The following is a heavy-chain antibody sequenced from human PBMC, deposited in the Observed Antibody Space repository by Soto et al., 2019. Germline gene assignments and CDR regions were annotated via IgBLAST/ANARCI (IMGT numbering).Heavy chain of an antibody. Sequence: QVPLQESGPGLVKPSQTLSLTCTVSGGSISSGDYYWSWIRQPPGKGLECIGYIYYSGSTYYNPSLKSRVTISVDTSKNQFSLKLSSVTAADTAVYYCARVPFYDSSGRSYYFDYWGQGTLVTVSS. V-gene: IGHV4-30-4*01. CDR1: GGSISSGDYY. CDR3: ARVPFYDSSGRSYYFDY. CDR2: IYYSGST. J-gene: IGHJ4*02. D-gene: IGHD3-22*01.